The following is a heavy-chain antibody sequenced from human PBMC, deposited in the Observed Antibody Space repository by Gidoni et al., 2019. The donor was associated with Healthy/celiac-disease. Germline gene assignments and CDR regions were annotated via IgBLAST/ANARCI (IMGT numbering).Heavy chain of an antibody. CDR3: ARGAGIAAAGTWWFDP. Sequence: QVQLQESRPGLVKPSQTLSLTCTVSGGSISSGDYYWSWIRQPPGKGLEWIGYIYYSGSTYYNPSLKSRVTISVDTSKNQFSLKLSSVTAADTAVYYCARGAGIAAAGTWWFDPGGQGTLVTVSS. CDR1: GGSISSGDYY. J-gene: IGHJ5*02. D-gene: IGHD6-13*01. CDR2: IYYSGST. V-gene: IGHV4-30-4*01.